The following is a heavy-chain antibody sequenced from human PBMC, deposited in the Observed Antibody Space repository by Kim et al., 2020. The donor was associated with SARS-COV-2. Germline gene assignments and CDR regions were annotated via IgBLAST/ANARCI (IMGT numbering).Heavy chain of an antibody. V-gene: IGHV3-9*01. D-gene: IGHD4-17*01. Sequence: GGSLRLSCAASGFTFDDYAMHWVRQAPGKGLEWVSGISWNSGSIGYADSVKGRFTISRDNAKNSLYLHMNSLRPEDTALYYCAKDIDYGGNSGAFDIWGQGTMLTVSS. J-gene: IGHJ3*02. CDR1: GFTFDDYA. CDR2: ISWNSGSI. CDR3: AKDIDYGGNSGAFDI.